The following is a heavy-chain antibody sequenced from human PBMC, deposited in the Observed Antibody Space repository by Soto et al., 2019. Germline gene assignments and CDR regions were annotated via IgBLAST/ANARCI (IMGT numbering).Heavy chain of an antibody. CDR2: IIPILGIA. Sequence: ASVKVSCKASGGTFSSYTISWVRQAPGQGLEWMGRIIPILGIANYAQKFQGRVTITADKSTSTAYMELSSLRSEDTAVYYCARDRRLQQLAEAEELYYMDVWGKGTTVTVSS. V-gene: IGHV1-69*04. D-gene: IGHD6-13*01. CDR1: GGTFSSYT. J-gene: IGHJ6*03. CDR3: ARDRRLQQLAEAEELYYMDV.